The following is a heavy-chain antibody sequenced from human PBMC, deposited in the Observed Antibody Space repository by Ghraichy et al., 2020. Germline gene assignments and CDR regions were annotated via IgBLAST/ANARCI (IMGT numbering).Heavy chain of an antibody. Sequence: GGSLRLSFAASAFSVSTNSMTWVRQAPGKGLEWVSVIYSDGTAYHADSVKGRFTISRDSSKTALYLQMNSLRAEDTAVYYCASGPFSNYAAYWGRGTLVTVCS. J-gene: IGHJ4*02. CDR2: IYSDGTA. V-gene: IGHV3-53*01. CDR1: AFSVSTNS. CDR3: ASGPFSNYAAY. D-gene: IGHD4-11*01.